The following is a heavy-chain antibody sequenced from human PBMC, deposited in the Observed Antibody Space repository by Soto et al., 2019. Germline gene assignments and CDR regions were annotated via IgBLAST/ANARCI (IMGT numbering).Heavy chain of an antibody. CDR2: IYYSGST. J-gene: IGHJ6*02. D-gene: IGHD3-10*01. CDR3: ARVSSMVRGVDHRTPPKYYYYGMDV. Sequence: SETLSLTCTVSGGSISSYYWSWIRQPPGKGLEWIGYIYYSGSTNYNPSLKSRVNISVDTSKNQFSLKLSSVTAADTAVYYCARVSSMVRGVDHRTPPKYYYYGMDVWGQGTTVTVSS. CDR1: GGSISSYY. V-gene: IGHV4-59*01.